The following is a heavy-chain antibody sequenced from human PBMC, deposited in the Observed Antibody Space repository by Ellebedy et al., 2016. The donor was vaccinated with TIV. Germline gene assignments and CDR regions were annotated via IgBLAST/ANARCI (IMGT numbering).Heavy chain of an antibody. J-gene: IGHJ4*02. D-gene: IGHD3-22*01. CDR1: GLTFNNDV. V-gene: IGHV3-23*01. CDR3: AKEGRRKAVMVIET. CDR2: IRGAGGST. Sequence: GESLKISCAASGLTFNNDVMTWVRQAPGKGLEWVSTIRGAGGSTSYAESVRGRFTITTDTSKKVLFLQLRSLSVEDTAVYYCAKEGRRKAVMVIETWGQGTPVAVSS.